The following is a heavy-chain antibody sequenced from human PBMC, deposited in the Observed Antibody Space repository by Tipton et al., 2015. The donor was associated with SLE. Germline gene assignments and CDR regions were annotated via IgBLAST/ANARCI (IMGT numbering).Heavy chain of an antibody. J-gene: IGHJ4*02. CDR2: ISWDSGSI. CDR3: TRDPGAAANTGPLDY. D-gene: IGHD6-25*01. CDR1: GFTFDDYA. V-gene: IGHV3-9*01. Sequence: SLRLSCAASGFTFDDYAMHWVRQAPGKGLEWVSGISWDSGSIGYADSVKGRFTISRDASKSIAYLQMNSLKIEDTGVYYCTRDPGAAANTGPLDYWGQGTLVTVSS.